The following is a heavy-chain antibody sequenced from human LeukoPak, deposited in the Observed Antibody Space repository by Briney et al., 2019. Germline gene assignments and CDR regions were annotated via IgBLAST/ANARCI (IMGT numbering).Heavy chain of an antibody. CDR2: INTDGGST. D-gene: IGHD2-15*01. Sequence: PGGSLRLSCAASGFTFSSYWMHWVRQAPGKGQVWVSRINTDGGSTTYADSVKGRFTISRDNAKNTLYLQMHSLRAEDTAVYYCARALVAPYYFDYWGQGALVTVSS. V-gene: IGHV3-74*01. CDR3: ARALVAPYYFDY. J-gene: IGHJ4*02. CDR1: GFTFSSYW.